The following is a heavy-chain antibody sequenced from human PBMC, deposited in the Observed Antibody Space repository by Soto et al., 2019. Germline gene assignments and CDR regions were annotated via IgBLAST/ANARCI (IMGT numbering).Heavy chain of an antibody. V-gene: IGHV4-31*03. CDR1: GGSISSGGYY. D-gene: IGHD4-17*01. CDR3: ARGLVDLMTTVTTGYFDL. J-gene: IGHJ2*01. Sequence: QVQLQESGPGLVKPSQTLSLTCTVSGGSISSGGYYWSWIRQHPGKGLEWIGYIYYSGRTYYNPSLKSRVTISVDPSKNQFSLKLSSVTAADTAVYYCARGLVDLMTTVTTGYFDLWGRGTLVTVSS. CDR2: IYYSGRT.